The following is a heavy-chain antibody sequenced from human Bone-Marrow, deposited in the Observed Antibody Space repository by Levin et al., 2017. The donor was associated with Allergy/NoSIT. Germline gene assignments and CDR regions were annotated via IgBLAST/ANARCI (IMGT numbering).Heavy chain of an antibody. Sequence: SVKVSCKASGGTFSSYAISWVRQAPGQGLEWMGGIIPIFGTANYAQKFQGRVTITADESTSTAYMELSSLRSEDTAVYYCARCTDPYCSSTSCAYYYYYGMDVWGQGTTVTVSS. D-gene: IGHD2-2*01. V-gene: IGHV1-69*13. CDR3: ARCTDPYCSSTSCAYYYYYGMDV. CDR1: GGTFSSYA. CDR2: IIPIFGTA. J-gene: IGHJ6*02.